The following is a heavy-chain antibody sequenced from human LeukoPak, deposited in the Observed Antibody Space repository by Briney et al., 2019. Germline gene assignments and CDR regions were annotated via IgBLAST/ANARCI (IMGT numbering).Heavy chain of an antibody. CDR3: ARDPSVAAAGNNWFDP. Sequence: ASQTLSLTCTVSGGSISSGSYYWGWIRQPPGKGLEWIGSIYYSVSTYNNPSIKSRVLMGRVTISVDTSKNQFSLELNSVTAADTAVYYCARDPSVAAAGNNWFDPWGQGTLVTVSS. V-gene: IGHV4-39*07. CDR1: GGSISSGSYY. J-gene: IGHJ5*02. CDR2: IYYSVST. D-gene: IGHD6-13*01.